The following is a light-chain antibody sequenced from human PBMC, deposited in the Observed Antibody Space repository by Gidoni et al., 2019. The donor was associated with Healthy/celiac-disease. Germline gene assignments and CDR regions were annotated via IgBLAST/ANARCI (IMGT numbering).Light chain of an antibody. CDR3: QSYDSSLSGVV. Sequence: QSVLTQPPSVSGAPGQRVTISCTGSSSNIGAGYDVHWYQQLPGTAPKLLIYVNSNRPSGVPDRFSGSKSGTSASLAITVLQAEDEADYYCQSYDSSLSGVVFDGGTKLTVL. J-gene: IGLJ2*01. CDR1: SSNIGAGYD. V-gene: IGLV1-40*01. CDR2: VNS.